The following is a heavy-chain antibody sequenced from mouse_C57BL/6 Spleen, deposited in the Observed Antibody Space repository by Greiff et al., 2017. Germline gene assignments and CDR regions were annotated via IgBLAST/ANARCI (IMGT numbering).Heavy chain of an antibody. CDR2: IDPNSDGT. Sequence: QVQLQQPGAELVKPGASVKLSCTASGYTFTGYWMHWVKQRPGRGLEWIGRIDPNSDGTKYNEKFKGKATLTVDKPSSTVYMQLSSLTSEDTAVYYCARVDLLLRGYAIDYWGQGTSVTVSS. V-gene: IGHV1-72*01. CDR1: GYTFTGYW. D-gene: IGHD1-1*01. CDR3: ARVDLLLRGYAIDY. J-gene: IGHJ4*01.